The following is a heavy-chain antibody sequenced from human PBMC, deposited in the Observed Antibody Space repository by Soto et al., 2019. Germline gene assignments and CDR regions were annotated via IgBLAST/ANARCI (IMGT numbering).Heavy chain of an antibody. CDR1: GFTFSSYW. CDR3: ARGIRNYYGVDV. CDR2: IKFDGSST. V-gene: IGHV3-74*01. Sequence: EVQLVESGGGLVQPGGSLRLSCVASGFTFSSYWMHWVRQAPRKGLVWVSRIKFDGSSTSYADSVKGRFTISRDNANNTVYLQMNSLRADDTGVYYCARGIRNYYGVDVWGQGTTVTVSS. D-gene: IGHD1-20*01. J-gene: IGHJ6*02.